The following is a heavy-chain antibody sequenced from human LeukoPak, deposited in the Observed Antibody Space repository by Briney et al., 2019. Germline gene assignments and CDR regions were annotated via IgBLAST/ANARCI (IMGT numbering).Heavy chain of an antibody. V-gene: IGHV4-4*07. Sequence: PSETLSLTCTVSGGSISSYYWSWIRQPAGKGLEWIGRIYTSGSTNYNPSLKSRVTISVDTSKNQFSLKLSSVTAADTAVYYCARLMMVRGVIRYFDYWGQGTLVTVSS. D-gene: IGHD3-10*01. CDR1: GGSISSYY. CDR3: ARLMMVRGVIRYFDY. J-gene: IGHJ4*02. CDR2: IYTSGST.